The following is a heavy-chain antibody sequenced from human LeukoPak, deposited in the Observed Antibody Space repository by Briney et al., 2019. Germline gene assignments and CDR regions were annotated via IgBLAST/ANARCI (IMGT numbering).Heavy chain of an antibody. V-gene: IGHV3-30*04. D-gene: IGHD6-13*01. CDR1: GFSFGNYA. CDR3: ARDSAAAAVYYFDY. Sequence: GGSLRLSCAASGFSFGNYAMHWVRQTPGEGLVWVAVISTDGRDKHYADSVKGRFTISRDNSKSTLYLQMNSLRAEDTAVYYCARDSAAAAVYYFDYWGQGTLVTVSS. CDR2: ISTDGRDK. J-gene: IGHJ4*02.